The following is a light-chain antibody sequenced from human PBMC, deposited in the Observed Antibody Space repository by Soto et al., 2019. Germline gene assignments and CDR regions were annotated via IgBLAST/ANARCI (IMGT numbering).Light chain of an antibody. Sequence: DIQMTQSPSSLSASVGDRVTITRRASQSISSYLNWYQQKPGKAPKPLIYAASSLQSGVSSRFSGSGAGTDFTLTISSLQPEDFATYYCQQSYSTPRLTFGGGTKVEIK. CDR1: QSISSY. V-gene: IGKV1-39*01. CDR3: QQSYSTPRLT. J-gene: IGKJ4*01. CDR2: AAS.